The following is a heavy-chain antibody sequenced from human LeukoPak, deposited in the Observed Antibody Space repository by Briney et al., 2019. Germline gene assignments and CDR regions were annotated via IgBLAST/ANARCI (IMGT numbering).Heavy chain of an antibody. CDR3: ATFGELWPGYFQH. V-gene: IGHV1-69*13. J-gene: IGHJ1*01. D-gene: IGHD3-10*01. CDR1: GGTFSIYA. Sequence: GASVKVSCKASGGTFSIYAISWVRQAPGQGLEWMGGIIPIFGTANYAQKFQGRVTITADESTSTAYMELSSLRSEDTAVYYCATFGELWPGYFQHWGQGTLVTVSS. CDR2: IIPIFGTA.